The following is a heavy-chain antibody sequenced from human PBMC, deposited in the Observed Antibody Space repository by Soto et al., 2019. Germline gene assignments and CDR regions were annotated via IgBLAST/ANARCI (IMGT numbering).Heavy chain of an antibody. CDR2: ISASTRNT. J-gene: IGHJ2*01. D-gene: IGHD2-15*01. CDR3: ARCYCSVGSCYACWHFDL. CDR1: GYTFTNYA. Sequence: QVQLVQSGAEGKKPGASVKVSCQASGYTFTNYAISWVRQAPGQGLEWMGWISASTRNTDQAQNFQGRVTMTIDTSTNTATMELRSLRSDDTAVYYCARCYCSVGSCYACWHFDLWGRGTLVTVSS. V-gene: IGHV1-18*01.